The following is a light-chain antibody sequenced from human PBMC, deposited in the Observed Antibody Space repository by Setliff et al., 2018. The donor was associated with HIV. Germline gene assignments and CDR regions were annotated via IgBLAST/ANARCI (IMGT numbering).Light chain of an antibody. Sequence: QSVLTQPRSVSGSPGQSVTLSCTGTSSDVGGYNYVSWYQQHPGKAPKLMIYDVSKRPSGVPDRFSGSKSGNTASLTISGLQAEDEADYYCCSYAGSYTFEVFGTGTKVTVL. CDR2: DVS. J-gene: IGLJ1*01. CDR3: CSYAGSYTFEV. V-gene: IGLV2-11*01. CDR1: SSDVGGYNY.